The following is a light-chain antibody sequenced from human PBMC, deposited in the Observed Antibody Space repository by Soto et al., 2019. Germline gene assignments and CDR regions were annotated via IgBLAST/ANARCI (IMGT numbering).Light chain of an antibody. CDR1: QSVGSS. Sequence: EIVLTHSPATLFLSPGERVTLSCRASQSVGSSLAWYQQKLGQAPRLLIYGASTRATGIPARFSGSGYGTELTLTISSLQSEDFAVYYCQQYNNWALTFGGGTKVDI. J-gene: IGKJ4*01. V-gene: IGKV3-15*01. CDR3: QQYNNWALT. CDR2: GAS.